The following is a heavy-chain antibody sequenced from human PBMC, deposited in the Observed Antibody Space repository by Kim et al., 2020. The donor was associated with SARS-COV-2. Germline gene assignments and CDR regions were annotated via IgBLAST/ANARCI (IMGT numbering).Heavy chain of an antibody. D-gene: IGHD2-8*01. Sequence: SHKSRVTISVDTSKNQFSLKLSSVTAADTAVYYCARVGSYCTNGVCPSGVWGQGTLVTVSS. V-gene: IGHV4-59*01. CDR3: ARVGSYCTNGVCPSGV. J-gene: IGHJ4*02.